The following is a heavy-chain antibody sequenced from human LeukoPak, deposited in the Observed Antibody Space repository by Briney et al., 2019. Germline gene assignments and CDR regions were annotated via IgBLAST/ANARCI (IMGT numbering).Heavy chain of an antibody. CDR3: ARSLSSSWYLSQSGGYYYMDV. J-gene: IGHJ6*03. CDR2: ISSSSSYI. Sequence: KAGGSLRLSCAASGFTFSSYSMNWVRQAPGKGLEWVSSISSSSSYIYYADSVKGRFTISRDNAKNSLYLQMNSLRAEDTAVYYCARSLSSSWYLSQSGGYYYMDVWGKGTTVTVSS. D-gene: IGHD6-13*01. CDR1: GFTFSSYS. V-gene: IGHV3-21*01.